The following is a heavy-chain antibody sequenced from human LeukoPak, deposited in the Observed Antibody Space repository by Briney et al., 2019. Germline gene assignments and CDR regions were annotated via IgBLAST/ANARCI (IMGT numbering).Heavy chain of an antibody. CDR3: VKGGLTLTTIYFHH. Sequence: PGGSLRLSCSASGFTFSSYAIHWVRQAPGKGLEYVSGISSNGGSTYYADSVKGRFTISRDNPKNTVYLQMSSLRAEDTAVYYCVKGGLTLTTIYFHHWGQGTLVTVSS. J-gene: IGHJ1*01. V-gene: IGHV3-64D*09. CDR1: GFTFSSYA. D-gene: IGHD1-1*01. CDR2: ISSNGGST.